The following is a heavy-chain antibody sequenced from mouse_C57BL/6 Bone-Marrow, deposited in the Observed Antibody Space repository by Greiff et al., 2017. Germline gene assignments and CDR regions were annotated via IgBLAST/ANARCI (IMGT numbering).Heavy chain of an antibody. CDR3: ARAGSIYYYAMDY. CDR1: GYTFTSYW. V-gene: IGHV1-69*01. CDR2: IDPSDSYT. D-gene: IGHD2-10*02. Sequence: QVQLQQPGAELVMPGASVKLSCKASGYTFTSYWMHWVKQRPGQGLEWIGEIDPSDSYTNYNQKFKGKATLTVDKSSSTAYMQLSSLTSEDSAVDYCARAGSIYYYAMDYWGQGTSVTVSA. J-gene: IGHJ4*01.